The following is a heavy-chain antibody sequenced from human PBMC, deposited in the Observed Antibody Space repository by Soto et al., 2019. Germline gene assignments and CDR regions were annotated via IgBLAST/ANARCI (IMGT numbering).Heavy chain of an antibody. Sequence: EVQLVESGGGLVKPGGSLRLSCAASGFTFSNAWMNWVRQAPGKGLEWVGRIKSKTDGGTTDYAAPVKGRFTISRDDSKNTLYLQMNSLKTEDTAVYYCTTQLELGRGFRYGYWGQGTLVTVSS. D-gene: IGHD7-27*01. J-gene: IGHJ4*02. CDR1: GFTFSNAW. V-gene: IGHV3-15*07. CDR3: TTQLELGRGFRYGY. CDR2: IKSKTDGGTT.